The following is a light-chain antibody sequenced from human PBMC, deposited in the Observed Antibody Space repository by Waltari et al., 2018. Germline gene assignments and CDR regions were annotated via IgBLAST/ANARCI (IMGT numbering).Light chain of an antibody. CDR1: RSTIGAGSD. Sequence: QSVLTQPPSLSGAPGQTVTISRSRSRSTIGAGSDVHWYQQLPGTAPKLLIYGTSIRPSGVPDRFSGSKSGTSVSLAITGLQAEDEADYYCQSYDSSLSGSVFGGGTKLTVL. J-gene: IGLJ3*02. V-gene: IGLV1-40*01. CDR2: GTS. CDR3: QSYDSSLSGSV.